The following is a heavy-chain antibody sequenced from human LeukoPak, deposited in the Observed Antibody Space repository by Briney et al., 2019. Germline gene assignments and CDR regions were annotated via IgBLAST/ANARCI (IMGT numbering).Heavy chain of an antibody. CDR1: GGTFISYA. CDR3: AREELMGGSNPSGWFDP. J-gene: IGHJ5*02. Sequence: ASVKVSCKASGGTFISYAISWVRQAPGQGLEWMGGIIPIFGTANYAQKFQGRVTITADESTSTAYMELSSLRSEDTAVYYCAREELMGGSNPSGWFDPWGQGTLVTVSS. D-gene: IGHD1-26*01. CDR2: IIPIFGTA. V-gene: IGHV1-69*13.